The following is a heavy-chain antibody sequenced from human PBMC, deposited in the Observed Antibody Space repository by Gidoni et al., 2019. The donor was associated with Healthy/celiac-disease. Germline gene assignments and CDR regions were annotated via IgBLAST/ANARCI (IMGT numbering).Heavy chain of an antibody. Sequence: QVQLQESGPGLVKPSDTLSLTCADPGYPISSSNWWGWLRQPPGKGLEWIGYTYYSGSTYYTPSLKSRVPMSVDTSKNQFSLKLSSVTAVDPAVYYCATPWRYCSGGSCYPVDYWGQGTLVTVSS. V-gene: IGHV4-28*07. J-gene: IGHJ4*02. CDR1: GYPISSSNW. D-gene: IGHD2-15*01. CDR2: TYYSGST. CDR3: ATPWRYCSGGSCYPVDY.